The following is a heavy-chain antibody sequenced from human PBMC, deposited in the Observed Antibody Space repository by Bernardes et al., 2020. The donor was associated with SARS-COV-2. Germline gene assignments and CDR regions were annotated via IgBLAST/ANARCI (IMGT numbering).Heavy chain of an antibody. CDR3: ARIRGSSWYINY. J-gene: IGHJ4*02. V-gene: IGHV2-70*11. D-gene: IGHD6-13*01. CDR2: IDWDDDK. CDR1: GFSLTTSGMC. Sequence: SGPTLVKPTQTLTLTCTFSGFSLTTSGMCVSWIRQPPGKALEWLARIDWDDDKYYSTSLKTRPTISKDTSKNQVVLTLTNMDPVDTATYYCARIRGSSWYINYWGQGTLGTVSS.